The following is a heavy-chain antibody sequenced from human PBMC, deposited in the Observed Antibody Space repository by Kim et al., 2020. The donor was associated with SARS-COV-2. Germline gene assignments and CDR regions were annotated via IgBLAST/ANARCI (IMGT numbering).Heavy chain of an antibody. D-gene: IGHD3-10*01. CDR3: ARRARLLMDRGAHWAFDL. V-gene: IGHV4-39*01. Sequence: SETLSLTCSVPDGSISNSPCHWAWIRQPPGKGLEWIGSIDNGGNTFYNPSLKSRVTISVDWSKNQFSLELTSVTAADTAVFYCARRARLLMDRGAHWAFDLWGQGTLVTVSS. J-gene: IGHJ4*02. CDR1: DGSISNSPCH. CDR2: IDNGGNT.